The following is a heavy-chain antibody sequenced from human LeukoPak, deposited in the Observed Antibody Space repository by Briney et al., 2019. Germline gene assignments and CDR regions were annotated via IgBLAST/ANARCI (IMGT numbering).Heavy chain of an antibody. V-gene: IGHV4-38-2*01. CDR2: IYHSGST. Sequence: KPSETLSLTCAVSGYSISSSYYWGWIRQPPGKGLEWIGTIYHSGSTHYNPSLKSRVTLSVDTSKNQFSLKLRSVTAADTAVYYCASISRELLDYWGQGTLVTVSS. J-gene: IGHJ4*02. D-gene: IGHD1-26*01. CDR1: GYSISSSYY. CDR3: ASISRELLDY.